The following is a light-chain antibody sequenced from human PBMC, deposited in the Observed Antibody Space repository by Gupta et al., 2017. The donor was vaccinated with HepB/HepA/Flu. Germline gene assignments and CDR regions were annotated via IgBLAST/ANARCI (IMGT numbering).Light chain of an antibody. J-gene: IGLJ2*01. CDR2: DVS. CDR1: SSDIGAYNY. Sequence: QSALPQPASVSGSPGQSITISCTGTSSDIGAYNYVSWYQLHPGKAPKLMIYDVSNRPSGVSSRFSGSKSGNTASLTISGLQAEDEAGYYCSSYTSSTTLVFGGGTKLTVL. V-gene: IGLV2-14*03. CDR3: SSYTSSTTLV.